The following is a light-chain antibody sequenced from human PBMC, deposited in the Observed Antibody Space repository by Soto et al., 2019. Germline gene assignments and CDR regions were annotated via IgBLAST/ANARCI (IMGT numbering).Light chain of an antibody. CDR1: QGIGNY. J-gene: IGKJ1*01. V-gene: IGKV1-27*01. CDR2: TAS. Sequence: DIQMTQSPSSLSASVGDRVTITCRASQGIGNYLAWYQQKPGKVPKLLIYTASTLQSGVPSRFSGSGSGTDFTLTISSLQPEDVATYYCQKYNSALGTFGQGTKVAIQ. CDR3: QKYNSALGT.